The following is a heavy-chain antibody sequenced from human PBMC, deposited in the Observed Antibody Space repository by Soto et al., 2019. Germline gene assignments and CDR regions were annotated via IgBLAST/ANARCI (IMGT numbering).Heavy chain of an antibody. CDR1: GYTFTNYW. V-gene: IGHV5-51*01. CDR3: GRLTGLPHYYSTDV. CDR2: IYPGDSDT. Sequence: PGESLKISCQGSGYTFTNYWIGWVRQMPGKGLEWMGVIYPGDSDTKYSPSFQGQVTFSADKSINTAYLQWTSLKASDTAMYFCGRLTGLPHYYSTDVRGKGTTVTVSS. D-gene: IGHD3-9*01. J-gene: IGHJ6*04.